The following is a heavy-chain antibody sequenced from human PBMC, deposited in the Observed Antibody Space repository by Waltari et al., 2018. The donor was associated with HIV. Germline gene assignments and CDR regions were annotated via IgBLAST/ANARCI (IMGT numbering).Heavy chain of an antibody. Sequence: QVQLVQSGAEVKKPGASVKVSCKASGYTFTGYYMHWVRQAPGQGLEWMGWINPNSCGTNCAQKWQGRVATTRDTSISTAYMELSRLRSYDTAVDYCARAYLGGANWFDPWGQGTLVTVSS. CDR3: ARAYLGGANWFDP. CDR1: GYTFTGYY. D-gene: IGHD3-10*01. V-gene: IGHV1-2*02. CDR2: INPNSCGT. J-gene: IGHJ5*02.